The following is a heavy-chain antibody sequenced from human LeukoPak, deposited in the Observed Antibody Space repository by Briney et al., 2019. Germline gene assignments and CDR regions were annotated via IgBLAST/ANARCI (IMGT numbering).Heavy chain of an antibody. CDR1: GGSLNGHY. J-gene: IGHJ4*02. CDR3: ATYGGFSPFDY. D-gene: IGHD4-23*01. V-gene: IGHV4-34*01. CDR2: GSESGGT. Sequence: PSETLSLTCAVYGGSLNGHYWSWIRQPPGKGLEWIGEGSESGGTKFNPSLKSRVTISADTSKNQFSLKVKSVTAADTAVYYCATYGGFSPFDYWGQGTLVTVSS.